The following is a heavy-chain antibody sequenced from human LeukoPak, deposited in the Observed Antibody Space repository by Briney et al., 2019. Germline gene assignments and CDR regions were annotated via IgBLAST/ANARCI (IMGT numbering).Heavy chain of an antibody. CDR2: ISYDGSSK. CDR1: GFTFSSYG. Sequence: GGSLRLSCAASGFTFSSYGMHWVRQAPGKGLEWVAVISYDGSSKYYADSVKGRFTISRDNSKNTLYLQMNSLRAEDTAVYYCAKGYFDYWGQGTLVTVSS. V-gene: IGHV3-30*18. J-gene: IGHJ4*02. CDR3: AKGYFDY.